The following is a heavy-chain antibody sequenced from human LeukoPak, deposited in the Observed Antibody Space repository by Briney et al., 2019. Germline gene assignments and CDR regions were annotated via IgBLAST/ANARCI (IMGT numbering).Heavy chain of an antibody. CDR1: GFTFSSYA. CDR2: ISGSGGST. Sequence: GGSLRLSCAASGFTFSSYAMSWVRQAPGKGLEWVSAISGSGGSTYYADSVKGRFTISRDNSKNTLYLQMNSLRAEDTAVYYCAKGRVYCSGGSCFHFDYWGQGTLVTVSS. J-gene: IGHJ4*02. CDR3: AKGRVYCSGGSCFHFDY. D-gene: IGHD2-15*01. V-gene: IGHV3-23*01.